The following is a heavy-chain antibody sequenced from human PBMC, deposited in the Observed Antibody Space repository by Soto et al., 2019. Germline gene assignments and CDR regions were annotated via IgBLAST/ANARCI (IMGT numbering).Heavy chain of an antibody. Sequence: SVKVSCKASGGTFSSYAISWVRQAPGQGLEWMGGIIPIFGTANYAQKFQGRVTITADESTSTAYMELSSLRSEDTAVYYCGLSTGYYYYYYGMDVWGQGTTVTVSS. V-gene: IGHV1-69*13. CDR1: GGTFSSYA. J-gene: IGHJ6*02. D-gene: IGHD2-2*01. CDR2: IIPIFGTA. CDR3: GLSTGYYYYYYGMDV.